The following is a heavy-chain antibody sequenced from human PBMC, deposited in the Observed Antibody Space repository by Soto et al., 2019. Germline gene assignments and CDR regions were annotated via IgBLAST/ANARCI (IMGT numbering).Heavy chain of an antibody. CDR2: ISYDGSKK. CDR1: GFSFSNFG. Sequence: QVQLVESGGGVVQPGRSLRLSCAASGFSFSNFGMHWVRQAPGKGLEWVAVISYDGSKKYYAESVKGRFTISRDNSKNTLFLQVDSLRGVDTAVYYCAKDANDYGDYRLLFWFDYWGQGTLVTVSS. D-gene: IGHD4-17*01. V-gene: IGHV3-30*18. J-gene: IGHJ4*02. CDR3: AKDANDYGDYRLLFWFDY.